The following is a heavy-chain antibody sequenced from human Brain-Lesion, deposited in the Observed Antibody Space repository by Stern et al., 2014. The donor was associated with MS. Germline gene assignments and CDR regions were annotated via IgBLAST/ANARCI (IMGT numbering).Heavy chain of an antibody. CDR1: GGSISSSSYY. D-gene: IGHD3-10*01. V-gene: IGHV4-39*01. CDR2: IYYRGSP. Sequence: VQLVESGPGLVKPSETLSLTCTVSGGSISSSSYYWGWIRQPPGKGLEWIGSIYYRGSPDYNRSRRSRAPIPRDPSKNHFSRRRSYVTAADTAVYFCAKLWLGELPESPFDYWGQGTLVTVSS. J-gene: IGHJ4*02. CDR3: AKLWLGELPESPFDY.